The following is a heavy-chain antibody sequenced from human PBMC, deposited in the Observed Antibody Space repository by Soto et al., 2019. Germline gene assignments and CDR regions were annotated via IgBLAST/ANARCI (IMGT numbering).Heavy chain of an antibody. D-gene: IGHD5-12*01. CDR1: GYSFTSYW. Sequence: LKISCKGSGYSFTSYWIGWVRQMPGKGLEWMGIIYPGDSDTRYSPSFQGQVTISADKSISTAYLQWSSLKASDTAMYYCARSRANSGYDDAFDIWGQGTMVTVSS. J-gene: IGHJ3*02. CDR2: IYPGDSDT. CDR3: ARSRANSGYDDAFDI. V-gene: IGHV5-51*01.